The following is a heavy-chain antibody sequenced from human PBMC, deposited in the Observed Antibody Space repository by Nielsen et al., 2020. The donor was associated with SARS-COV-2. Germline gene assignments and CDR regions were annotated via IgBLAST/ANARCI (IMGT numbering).Heavy chain of an antibody. CDR1: GYTFTSYD. CDR2: MNPNSGNI. D-gene: IGHD5-24*01. J-gene: IGHJ5*02. V-gene: IGHV1-8*01. Sequence: ASVKVSCKASGYTFTSYDINWVRQATGQGLEWMGWMNPNSGNIGYAQKFQGRLTVTRNTSISTVYMELSSLRSDDTAVYFCAREDVGRDGTSWLDHWGQGALVTVSS. CDR3: AREDVGRDGTSWLDH.